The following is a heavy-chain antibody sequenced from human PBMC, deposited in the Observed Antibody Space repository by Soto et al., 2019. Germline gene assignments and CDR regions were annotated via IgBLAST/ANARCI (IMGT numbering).Heavy chain of an antibody. CDR3: ARDQGYSGYDDPNYNAMDG. J-gene: IGHJ6*02. D-gene: IGHD5-12*01. V-gene: IGHV1-2*04. CDR1: GYTFTGYY. CDR2: INPNSGGT. Sequence: QVQLVQSGAEVKKPGASVKVSCKASGYTFTGYYMHWVRQAPGQGLEWMGWINPNSGGTHYAQKFQGWVTMTRDTSSRTDDMELSRRRSDDTDVYYCARDQGYSGYDDPNYNAMDGWGQGTTVTGSS.